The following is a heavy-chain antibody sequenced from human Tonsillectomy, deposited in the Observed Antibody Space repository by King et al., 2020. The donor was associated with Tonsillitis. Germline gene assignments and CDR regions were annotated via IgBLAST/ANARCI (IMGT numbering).Heavy chain of an antibody. J-gene: IGHJ4*02. CDR2: IRSKPYGETT. D-gene: IGHD3-22*01. CDR3: TSDSYFDSSGYFPPPSPGY. Sequence: VQLVESGGGLVQPGRSLRLSCTASGFTFGDYAMSWFRQAPGKGLEWVGFIRSKPYGETTEYAASVKGRFTISRDDSKSIAYLQMNSLKTEDTAVYYCTSDSYFDSSGYFPPPSPGYWGEGTLVTVSS. CDR1: GFTFGDYA. V-gene: IGHV3-49*03.